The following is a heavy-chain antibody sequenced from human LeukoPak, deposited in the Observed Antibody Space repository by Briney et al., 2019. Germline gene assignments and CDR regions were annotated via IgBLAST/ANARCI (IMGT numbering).Heavy chain of an antibody. Sequence: KPSETLSLTCAVYGGSFSGYYWSWIRQPPGKGLEWIGEINHSGRTNYNPSLKSRVTISVDTSKNQFSLKLSSVTAADTAVYYCARGPGVTGTIGFDYWGQGTLVTVSS. J-gene: IGHJ4*02. D-gene: IGHD1-7*01. CDR3: ARGPGVTGTIGFDY. CDR1: GGSFSGYY. CDR2: INHSGRT. V-gene: IGHV4-34*01.